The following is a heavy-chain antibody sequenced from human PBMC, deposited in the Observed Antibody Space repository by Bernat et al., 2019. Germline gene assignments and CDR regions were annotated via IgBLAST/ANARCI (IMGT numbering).Heavy chain of an antibody. CDR3: ARARKQLPGGGFWFDP. V-gene: IGHV3-53*01. Sequence: EVQLVESGGGLIQPGGSLRLSCAASGFTVSSNYMSWVRQAPGKGLEWVSVIYSGGSTYYADYEKGRFTISRHTSKNTLYLQMNSLRAEDTAVYYCARARKQLPGGGFWFDPWGQGTLVTVSS. D-gene: IGHD3-16*01. CDR2: IYSGGST. J-gene: IGHJ5*02. CDR1: GFTVSSNY.